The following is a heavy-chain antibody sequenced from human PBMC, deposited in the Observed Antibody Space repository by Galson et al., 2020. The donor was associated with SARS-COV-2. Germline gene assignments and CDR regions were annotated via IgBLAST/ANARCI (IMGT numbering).Heavy chain of an antibody. D-gene: IGHD3-3*01. V-gene: IGHV5-51*01. CDR3: ARRNYDFWSGYYTEDYYYYDMDV. Sequence: GESLKISCTGSGYSFTSYWIGWVRQMPGKGLEWMGIIYPGDSDTRYSPSFQGQVTISADKSISTAYLQWSSLKASDTAMYYCARRNYDFWSGYYTEDYYYYDMDVWGKGTTVTVSS. CDR1: GYSFTSYW. CDR2: IYPGDSDT. J-gene: IGHJ6*03.